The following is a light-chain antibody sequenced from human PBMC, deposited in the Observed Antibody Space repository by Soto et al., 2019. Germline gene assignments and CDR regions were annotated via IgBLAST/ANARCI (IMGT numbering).Light chain of an antibody. V-gene: IGLV2-14*01. Sequence: QSVLTQPASVSGSPGQSITISCTGASNDVGGYNYVSWYQQHPGKAPKLMIYDVSNRPSVVSNRFSGSKSGNTASLTISGLQAEDEADYYCSSYTSSSTLYVFGTGTKVTVL. CDR2: DVS. CDR3: SSYTSSSTLYV. CDR1: SNDVGGYNY. J-gene: IGLJ1*01.